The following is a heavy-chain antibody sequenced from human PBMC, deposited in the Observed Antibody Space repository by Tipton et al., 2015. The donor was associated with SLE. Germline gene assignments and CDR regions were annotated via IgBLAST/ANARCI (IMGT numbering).Heavy chain of an antibody. CDR3: ARGYYDFWSGPGV. CDR1: GFTFSSYA. D-gene: IGHD3-3*01. CDR2: ISYDGSNK. Sequence: SLRLSCAASGFTFSSYAMHWVRQAPGKGLEWVAVISYDGSNKYYADSVKGRFTISRDNSKNTLYLQMNSLRAEDTAVYYCARGYYDFWSGPGVWGQGTTVTVSS. J-gene: IGHJ6*02. V-gene: IGHV3-30-3*01.